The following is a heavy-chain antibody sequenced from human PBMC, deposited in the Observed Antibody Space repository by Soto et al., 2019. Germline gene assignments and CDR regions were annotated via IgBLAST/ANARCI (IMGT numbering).Heavy chain of an antibody. V-gene: IGHV4-4*02. J-gene: IGHJ4*02. CDR1: GGSIKTDNW. CDR3: ARSNYHTVSESLGTVSSFDS. Sequence: QVQLKESGPGLVKPSGTLSLSCAVSGGSIKTDNWWSWVRQSPGKGLEWIGEVYHTERINYNPSPHGRFSISILTSENRFSLRLIAAAAADTGVYPCARSNYHTVSESLGTVSSFDSWGQGTLVTVSS. CDR2: VYHTERI. D-gene: IGHD3-9*01.